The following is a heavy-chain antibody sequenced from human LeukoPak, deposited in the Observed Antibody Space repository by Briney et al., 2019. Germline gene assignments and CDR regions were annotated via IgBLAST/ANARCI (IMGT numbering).Heavy chain of an antibody. V-gene: IGHV3-33*01. CDR1: GFTFSNYG. CDR3: ARESYGSGSYLDY. Sequence: GRCLRLSCAASGFTFSNYGMHWVRQAPGKGLEWAALIWYDGTNEYYAESVKGRFTISRDNSKTTLYLQMNSLRAEDTAVYYCARESYGSGSYLDYWGQGTLVTVSS. CDR2: IWYDGTNE. D-gene: IGHD3-10*01. J-gene: IGHJ4*02.